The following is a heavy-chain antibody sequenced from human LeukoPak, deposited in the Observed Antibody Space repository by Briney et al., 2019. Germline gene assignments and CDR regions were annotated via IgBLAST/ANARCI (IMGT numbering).Heavy chain of an antibody. CDR2: ISNTGNT. CDR1: GGSINSHY. CDR3: ATRPAGTSWYGVFDY. D-gene: IGHD3-10*01. V-gene: IGHV4-59*11. Sequence: SETLSLTCSASGGSINSHYWSWIRQPPGKRLEWIGYISNTGNTNYNPSLGSRVTMSVDASRDQFFLRLSSVTAADTAIYYCATRPAGTSWYGVFDYWSQGTLVTVSS. J-gene: IGHJ4*02.